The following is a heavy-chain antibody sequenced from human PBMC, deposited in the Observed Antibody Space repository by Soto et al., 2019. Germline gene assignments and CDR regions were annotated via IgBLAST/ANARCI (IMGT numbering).Heavy chain of an antibody. D-gene: IGHD5-12*01. J-gene: IGHJ3*02. CDR1: GYTFTSYD. CDR2: MNPNSGNT. V-gene: IGHV1-8*01. Sequence: ASVKVSCKASGYTFTSYDINWVRQATGQRLEWMGWMNPNSGNTGYAQKFQGRVTMTRNTSISTAYMELSSLRSEDTAVYYCARGGGDGYNGISDAFDIWGQGTMVTVSS. CDR3: ARGGGDGYNGISDAFDI.